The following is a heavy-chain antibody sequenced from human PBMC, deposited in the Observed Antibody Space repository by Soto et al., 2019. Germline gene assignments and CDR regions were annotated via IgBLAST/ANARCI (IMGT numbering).Heavy chain of an antibody. CDR1: GGSISSYF. J-gene: IGHJ3*01. CDR2: IYDDGTT. D-gene: IGHD2-2*01. V-gene: IGHV4-59*03. CDR3: VSSRSAIYGDALDV. Sequence: ASETLSLTCSVSGGSISSYFRNWLRQPPGKGLEWIGYIYDDGTTDYNPSLKSRVTILLDMSKNQFSLKLSSVTAADTAVYYCVSSRSAIYGDALDVWGQGTMVTVSS.